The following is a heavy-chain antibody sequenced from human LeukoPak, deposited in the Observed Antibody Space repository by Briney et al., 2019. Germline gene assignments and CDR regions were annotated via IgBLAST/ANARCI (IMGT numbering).Heavy chain of an antibody. CDR2: IYPGDSDT. J-gene: IGHJ4*02. D-gene: IGHD3-9*01. CDR3: ARHGYDILTGYPQGYFDY. Sequence: PGESLKISCKGSGYSFTSYWIGWVRQMPGKGLEWMGIIYPGDSDTRYSPSFQGQVTISADKSISTAYLQWSSLKASDTAMYYRARHGYDILTGYPQGYFDYWGQGTLVTVSS. V-gene: IGHV5-51*01. CDR1: GYSFTSYW.